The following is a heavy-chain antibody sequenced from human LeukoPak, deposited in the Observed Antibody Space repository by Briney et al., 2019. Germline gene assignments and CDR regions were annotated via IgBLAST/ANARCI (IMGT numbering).Heavy chain of an antibody. J-gene: IGHJ5*02. CDR2: INHSGST. CDR1: GGSFSGYY. V-gene: IGHV4-34*01. Sequence: SETLSLTCAVYGGSFSGYYWSWIRQPPGKGLEWIGKINHSGSTNYNPSLKSRVTISVDTSKNQFSLKLSSVTAADTAVYYCARAAQIFGVVRPRRYNWFDPWGQGTLVTVSS. D-gene: IGHD3-3*01. CDR3: ARAAQIFGVVRPRRYNWFDP.